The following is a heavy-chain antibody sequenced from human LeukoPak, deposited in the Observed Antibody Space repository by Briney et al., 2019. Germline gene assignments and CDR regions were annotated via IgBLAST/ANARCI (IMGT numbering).Heavy chain of an antibody. CDR1: GFTFSGYD. D-gene: IGHD3-3*01. CDR2: ISGSSSYI. J-gene: IGHJ6*03. CDR3: ARTSVTYYDFWSGYLGYYYYMDV. Sequence: KAGGSLRLSCAASGFTFSGYDMNWVRQAPGKGLEWVSSISGSSSYIYYADSMKGRFTISRDNGKNSLYLQMNSLRAEDTAVYFCARTSVTYYDFWSGYLGYYYYMDVWGKGTTVTVSS. V-gene: IGHV3-21*01.